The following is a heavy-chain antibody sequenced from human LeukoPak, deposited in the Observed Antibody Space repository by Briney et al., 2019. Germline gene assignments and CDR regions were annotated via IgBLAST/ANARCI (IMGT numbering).Heavy chain of an antibody. CDR2: INHSGST. CDR3: ARGSPYCSSTSCFNYYYYGMDV. CDR1: GGSFSGYY. D-gene: IGHD2-2*01. J-gene: IGHJ6*02. V-gene: IGHV4-34*01. Sequence: SETLSLTCAVYGGSFSGYYWSWIRQPPGKGLEWIGEINHSGSTNYNPSLKSRVTISVDTSKNQFSLKLSSVTAADTAVYYCARGSPYCSSTSCFNYYYYGMDVWGQGTTVTVSS.